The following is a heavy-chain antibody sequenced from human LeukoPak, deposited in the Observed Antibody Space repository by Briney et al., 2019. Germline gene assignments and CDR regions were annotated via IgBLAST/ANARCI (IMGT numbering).Heavy chain of an antibody. CDR3: ARDGGDYGSGSYYAY. CDR2: ISSSGSTI. D-gene: IGHD3-10*01. V-gene: IGHV3-48*03. J-gene: IGHJ4*02. CDR1: GFPFSSYE. Sequence: GGSLRLSCAASGFPFSSYEMNWVHQPPGKGLEWVSYISSSGSTIYYADSVKGRFTISRDNAKKSLYLQMDSLRAEDTAVYYCARDGGDYGSGSYYAYWGQGTLVTVSS.